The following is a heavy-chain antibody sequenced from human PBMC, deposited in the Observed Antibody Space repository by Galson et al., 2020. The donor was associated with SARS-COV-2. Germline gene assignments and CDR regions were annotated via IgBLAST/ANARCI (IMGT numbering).Heavy chain of an antibody. CDR3: ARGLWGYGSGTDRLDY. CDR1: GASISSGTYY. J-gene: IGHJ4*02. D-gene: IGHD3-10*01. Sequence: SETLSLTCTVSGASISSGTYYWSWIRQPAGKGLEWIGRIYTSGSTDYNPSLKSRVTISVDTSKNQFSLTLTSVTAADTAVYYCARGLWGYGSGTDRLDYWGQGTLVTVSS. CDR2: IYTSGST. V-gene: IGHV4-61*02.